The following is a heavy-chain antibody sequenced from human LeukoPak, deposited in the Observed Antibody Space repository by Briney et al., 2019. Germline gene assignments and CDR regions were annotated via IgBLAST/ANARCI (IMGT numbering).Heavy chain of an antibody. J-gene: IGHJ3*02. D-gene: IGHD6-13*01. CDR2: IIPLFGTA. CDR1: GGTFSSYA. V-gene: IGHV1-69*01. CDR3: ARVLVAAAGHDAFDI. Sequence: SVKVSCKASGGTFSSYAISWVRQAPGQGLEWMGGIIPLFGTANYAQKFQGRVTITADESTSTAYMELSSLRSEDTAVYYCARVLVAAAGHDAFDIWGQGTMVTVSS.